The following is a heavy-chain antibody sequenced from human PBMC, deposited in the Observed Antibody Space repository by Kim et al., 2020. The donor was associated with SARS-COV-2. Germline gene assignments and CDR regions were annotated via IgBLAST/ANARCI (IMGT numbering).Heavy chain of an antibody. CDR3: ARDFIFAFDI. V-gene: IGHV3-48*02. CDR2: TI. D-gene: IGHD2-21*01. J-gene: IGHJ3*02. Sequence: TIEHADAVRGRITISTDSATNLLYLQMSSLRDEDTAVYYCARDFIFAFDIWGQGTVVTVSS.